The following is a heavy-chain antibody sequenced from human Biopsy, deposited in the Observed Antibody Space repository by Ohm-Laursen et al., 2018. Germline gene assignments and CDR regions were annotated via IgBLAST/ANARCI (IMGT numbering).Heavy chain of an antibody. J-gene: IGHJ5*02. Sequence: TLSLTCSVSGGSIISYYWTWIRQPPGKGLEWIGHVYNGGITNYNPSLKSRVTISKDTSKNQFSLQVNSVTAADTAVYYCARNPRDSFWSGSYKRGLWFDPWGQGTLVIVSS. D-gene: IGHD3-3*01. CDR3: ARNPRDSFWSGSYKRGLWFDP. CDR1: GGSIISYY. CDR2: VYNGGIT. V-gene: IGHV4-59*01.